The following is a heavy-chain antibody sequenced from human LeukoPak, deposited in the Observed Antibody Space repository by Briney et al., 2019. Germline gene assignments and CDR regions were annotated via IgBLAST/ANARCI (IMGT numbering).Heavy chain of an antibody. CDR2: ISGSGGST. CDR1: GFTFSSYA. Sequence: PGGSLRLSCAASGFTFSSYAISWVRQAPGKGLEWVSAISGSGGSTYYAGSVKGRFTISRDNSKNTLYLQMNSLRAEDTAVYYCAKMGAKYYYGSGSYYNFDYWGQGTLVTVSS. CDR3: AKMGAKYYYGSGSYYNFDY. V-gene: IGHV3-23*01. J-gene: IGHJ4*02. D-gene: IGHD3-10*01.